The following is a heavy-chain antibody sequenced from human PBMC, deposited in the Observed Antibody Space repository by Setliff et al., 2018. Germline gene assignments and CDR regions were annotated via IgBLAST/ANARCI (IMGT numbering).Heavy chain of an antibody. V-gene: IGHV1-46*01. J-gene: IGHJ4*02. CDR1: GYTFTSYY. CDR2: INPSGGST. CDR3: AKASFGWLPPLRADFDY. Sequence: GASVKVSCKASGYTFTSYYMHWVRQAPGQGLEWMGIINPSGGSTNYAQKLQGRVTMTTDTSTSTAYMELRGLRSDDTAVYYCAKASFGWLPPLRADFDYWGQGTLVTVSS. D-gene: IGHD3-9*01.